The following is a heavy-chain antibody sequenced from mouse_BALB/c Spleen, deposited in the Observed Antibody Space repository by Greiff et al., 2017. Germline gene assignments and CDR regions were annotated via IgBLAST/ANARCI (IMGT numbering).Heavy chain of an antibody. CDR2: IDPSDSYT. CDR1: GYTFTSYW. CDR3: ARGGDDYWFAY. Sequence: QVQLQQPGAELVKPGASVKLSCKASGYTFTSYWMHWVKQRPGQGLEWIGEIDPSDSYTNYNQKFKGKATLTVDKSSSTAYMQLSSLTSEDSAVYDCARGGDDYWFAYWGQGTLVTVSA. J-gene: IGHJ3*01. V-gene: IGHV1-69*02. D-gene: IGHD2-4*01.